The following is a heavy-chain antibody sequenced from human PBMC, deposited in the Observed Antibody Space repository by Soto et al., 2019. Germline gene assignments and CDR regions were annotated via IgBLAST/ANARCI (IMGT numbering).Heavy chain of an antibody. CDR2: IIPIFGTA. J-gene: IGHJ3*02. V-gene: IGHV1-69*12. CDR1: GGTFSSYA. CDR3: ARGGYGGNSDAFDI. D-gene: IGHD2-21*02. Sequence: QVQLVQSGAEVKKPGSSVKVSCKASGGTFSSYAISWVRQAPGQGLEWMGGIIPIFGTANYAQKFQGRVTITADDSTSTAYMALSSLRSEDTAVYYCARGGYGGNSDAFDIWGQGTMVTVSS.